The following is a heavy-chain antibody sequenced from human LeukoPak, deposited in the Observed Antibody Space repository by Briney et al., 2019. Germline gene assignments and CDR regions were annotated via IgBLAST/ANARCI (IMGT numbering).Heavy chain of an antibody. CDR1: EFSFSDFW. V-gene: IGHV3-7*01. Sequence: PGGSVRLLCVASEFSFSDFWMGWVRQAPGKGLEWVANINQGGSETYYVDSVKGRFTISRDNAKKSLFLQMNSLRAEDTAVYYCTKARSNNYWGQGCLVTVST. J-gene: IGHJ6*01. CDR2: INQGGSET. D-gene: IGHD5-24*01. CDR3: TKARSNNY.